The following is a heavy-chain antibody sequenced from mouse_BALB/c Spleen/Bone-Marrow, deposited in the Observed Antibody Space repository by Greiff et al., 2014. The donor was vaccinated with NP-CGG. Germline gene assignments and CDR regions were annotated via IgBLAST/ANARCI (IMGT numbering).Heavy chain of an antibody. CDR2: IDPANGNT. CDR3: ARVNLWSYAMDY. D-gene: IGHD1-1*02. Sequence: EVQLQQSGAELVKPGASVKLSCTASGFNIKDTYMHWVKQRPEQGLEWIGRIDPANGNTKYDPKFQGKATITADTSSNTAYLQLSSLTSEDTAVYYCARVNLWSYAMDYWGQGTSVTVSS. V-gene: IGHV14-3*02. J-gene: IGHJ4*01. CDR1: GFNIKDTY.